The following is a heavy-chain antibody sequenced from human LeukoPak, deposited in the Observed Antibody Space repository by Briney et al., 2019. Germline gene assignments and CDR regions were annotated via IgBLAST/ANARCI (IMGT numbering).Heavy chain of an antibody. D-gene: IGHD3-16*01. CDR2: MNQDGSQK. Sequence: GAPRLSPVAPGDSLSGNFVTSGREAPGEGLEWVANMNQDGSQKYYLDSVKGRFTISRDNARKSLYLQMSSLRAEDTAVYYCATYSHWVAGDVWGQGTTVTVSS. J-gene: IGHJ6*02. CDR3: ATYSHWVAGDV. V-gene: IGHV3-7*01. CDR1: GDSLSGNF.